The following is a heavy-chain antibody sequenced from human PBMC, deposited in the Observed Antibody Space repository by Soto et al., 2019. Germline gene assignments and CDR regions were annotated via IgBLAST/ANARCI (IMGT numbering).Heavy chain of an antibody. CDR2: ISSGADST. Sequence: SGCSLTLSSTSSVFTGNDFSMSWFRQAPGKGLDLVSAISSGADSTYHADSVKGRFTIFRDNSKSKLFLQMNSLRVEDPAVYYCARESTPHLAYCTDGLCYNDYWGQGDLVTVSS. J-gene: IGHJ4*02. CDR1: VFTGNDFS. D-gene: IGHD2-8*01. CDR3: ARESTPHLAYCTDGLCYNDY. V-gene: IGHV3-23*01.